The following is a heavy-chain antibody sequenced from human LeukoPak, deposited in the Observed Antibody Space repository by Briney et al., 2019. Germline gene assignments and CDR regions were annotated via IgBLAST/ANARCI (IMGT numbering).Heavy chain of an antibody. CDR2: IYYGGST. V-gene: IGHV4-59*11. D-gene: IGHD1-26*01. CDR1: GGSISSHY. Sequence: SETLSLTCTVSGGSISSHYWSWIRQPPGKGLEWIGYIYYGGSTNYNPSLKSRVTISVDTSKNQFSLKLSSVTAADTAVYYCARHRASGSYYDYWGQGTLVTVSS. CDR3: ARHRASGSYYDY. J-gene: IGHJ4*02.